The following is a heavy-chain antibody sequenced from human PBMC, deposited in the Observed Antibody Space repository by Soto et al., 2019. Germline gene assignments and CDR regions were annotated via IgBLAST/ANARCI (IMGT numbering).Heavy chain of an antibody. D-gene: IGHD4-4*01. CDR2: IGACGANI. CDR1: GFTFISSA. J-gene: IGHJ5*02. V-gene: IGHV3-23*01. Sequence: EVHLLESGGALVQPGGSLRLSCAASGFTFISSAMNWVRQAPGKGLEWVSIIGACGANIYYADSVKGRFTISRDDSKNSVYLQRNSLRAEDTATYNCVFHCNNYQSYAWGQGTQVIVSS. CDR3: VFHCNNYQSYA.